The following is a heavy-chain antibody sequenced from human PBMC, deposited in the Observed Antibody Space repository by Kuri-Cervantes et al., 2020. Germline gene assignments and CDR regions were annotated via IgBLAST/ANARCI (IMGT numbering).Heavy chain of an antibody. CDR3: AYSSGWTEGAFDI. J-gene: IGHJ3*02. Sequence: GESLKISCAASGFTFSSYSMHWVRQAPGKGLEWVAVISYDGSNKYYADSVKGRFIISRDNSKNTLYLQMNSLRAEDMAVYYCAYSSGWTEGAFDIWGQGTMVTVSS. V-gene: IGHV3-30*05. D-gene: IGHD6-19*01. CDR2: ISYDGSNK. CDR1: GFTFSSYS.